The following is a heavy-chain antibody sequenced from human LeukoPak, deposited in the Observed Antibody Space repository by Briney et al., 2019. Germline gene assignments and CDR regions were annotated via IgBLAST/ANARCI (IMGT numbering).Heavy chain of an antibody. CDR1: GFTFSDSA. Sequence: PGGPLRLSCEASGFTFSDSAMSWVRQASGRGLEWVSLISASGGNSYYADSVKGRFTVSRDSSKNTLHLQMNSLRAEDTAVYYCARDIELSCWGQGTLVTVSS. CDR3: ARDIELSC. CDR2: ISASGGNS. D-gene: IGHD1-26*01. V-gene: IGHV3-23*01. J-gene: IGHJ4*02.